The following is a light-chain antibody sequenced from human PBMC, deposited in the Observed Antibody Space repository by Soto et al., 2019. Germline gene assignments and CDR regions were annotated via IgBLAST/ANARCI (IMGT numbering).Light chain of an antibody. Sequence: QSVLAQPASVSGSPGQSITISCTGTSSGVGGYNYVSWYQQHPGKAPKLMIYEVSNRPSGVSNRFSGSKSGNTASLTISGLQAEDEADYYCSSYTRSILLFGGGTK. J-gene: IGLJ2*01. CDR1: SSGVGGYNY. V-gene: IGLV2-14*01. CDR3: SSYTRSILL. CDR2: EVS.